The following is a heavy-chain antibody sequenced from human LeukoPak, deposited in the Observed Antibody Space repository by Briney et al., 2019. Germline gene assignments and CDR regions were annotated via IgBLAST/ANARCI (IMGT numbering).Heavy chain of an antibody. CDR3: ARDLGYCSSTSCREDGDY. CDR2: IYRSGST. J-gene: IGHJ4*02. Sequence: SETLSLTCAVSGGSISSSNWWSWVRQPPGKGLEWIGEIYRSGSTNYNPSLKSRVTISVDKSKNQFSLKLSSVTAADTAVYYCARDLGYCSSTSCREDGDYWGQGTLVTVSS. D-gene: IGHD2-2*01. CDR1: GGSISSSNW. V-gene: IGHV4-4*02.